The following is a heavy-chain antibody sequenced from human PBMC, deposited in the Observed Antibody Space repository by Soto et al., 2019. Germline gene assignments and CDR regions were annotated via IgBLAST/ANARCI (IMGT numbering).Heavy chain of an antibody. CDR3: AREGGLRQLGYYGMDV. J-gene: IGHJ6*02. CDR2: IIPIFGTA. Sequence: QVQLVQSGAEVKKPGSSVKVSCKASGGTFSSYAISWVRQAPGQGLEWRGGIIPIFGTANYAQKFQGRVTITADKSTSTAYMELSSLRSEDTAVYYCAREGGLRQLGYYGMDVWGQGTTVTVSS. CDR1: GGTFSSYA. D-gene: IGHD3-3*01. V-gene: IGHV1-69*06.